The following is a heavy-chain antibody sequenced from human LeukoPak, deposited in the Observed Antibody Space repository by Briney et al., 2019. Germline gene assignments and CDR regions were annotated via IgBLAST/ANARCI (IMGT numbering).Heavy chain of an antibody. CDR1: GFTFSSYG. CDR3: AKDRGSRGYSNYDFDY. J-gene: IGHJ4*02. Sequence: PGRSLRLSCAASGFTFSSYGMHWVRQAPGKGLEWVAVIWYDGSNKYYADSVKGRFTISRDNSKNTLYLQMNSLRAEDTAVYYCAKDRGSRGYSNYDFDYWGQGTQVTVSS. D-gene: IGHD4-11*01. CDR2: IWYDGSNK. V-gene: IGHV3-33*06.